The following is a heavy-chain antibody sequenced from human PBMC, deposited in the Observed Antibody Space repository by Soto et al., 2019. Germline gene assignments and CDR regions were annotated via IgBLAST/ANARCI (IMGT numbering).Heavy chain of an antibody. V-gene: IGHV3-74*01. J-gene: IGHJ6*02. CDR2: INSDGSST. CDR1: GFTFSSYW. CDR3: ARGAAVAEAYYYYGMDV. Sequence: PGGSLRLSCAASGFTFSSYWMHWVRQAPGKGLVWVSRINSDGSSTSYADSVKGRFTISRDNAKNTLYLQMNSLRAEDTAVYYCARGAAVAEAYYYYGMDVWRQGTTVTVSS. D-gene: IGHD6-19*01.